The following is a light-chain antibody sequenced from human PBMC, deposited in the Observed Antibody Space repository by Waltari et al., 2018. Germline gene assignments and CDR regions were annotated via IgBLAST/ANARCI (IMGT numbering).Light chain of an antibody. Sequence: DNQMTQSPSSLSASVGDRVTITCRASQSIRNYLNWYQQKPGKAPKLLIYGASTLQDGVPSRFNGTGSGTDFTLTINSLQPDDFATYYCQQSYSSPRTFGQGTKVE. CDR3: QQSYSSPRT. V-gene: IGKV1-39*01. CDR1: QSIRNY. J-gene: IGKJ1*01. CDR2: GAS.